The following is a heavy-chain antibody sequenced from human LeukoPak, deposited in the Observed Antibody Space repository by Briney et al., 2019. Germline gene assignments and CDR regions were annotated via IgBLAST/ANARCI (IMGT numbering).Heavy chain of an antibody. Sequence: GESLKISCKGSGYSFTNYWIGWVRQMPGKGLEWMGIFYPLDSDTRYSPSFQGQVTISADKSTSTAYLQWSSLKASDTAMYYCASQYYDSSGYFQNDAFDVWAKGQWSPSLQ. CDR1: GYSFTNYW. CDR3: ASQYYDSSGYFQNDAFDV. V-gene: IGHV5-51*01. CDR2: FYPLDSDT. D-gene: IGHD3-22*01. J-gene: IGHJ3*01.